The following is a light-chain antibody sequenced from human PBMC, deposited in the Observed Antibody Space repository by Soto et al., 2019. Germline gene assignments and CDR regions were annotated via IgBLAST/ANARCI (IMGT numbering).Light chain of an antibody. CDR2: DAA. Sequence: DIQMTQSPYSLSAAVGDRVTIACRASQNINTYLNWYQQKPGKAPKLLIFDAASLQSGVPSRFIGGGSRTDVSLTITSLQTEDFATYYGQQTASAPFTFGPGTKVDIK. CDR1: QNINTY. V-gene: IGKV1-39*01. CDR3: QQTASAPFT. J-gene: IGKJ3*01.